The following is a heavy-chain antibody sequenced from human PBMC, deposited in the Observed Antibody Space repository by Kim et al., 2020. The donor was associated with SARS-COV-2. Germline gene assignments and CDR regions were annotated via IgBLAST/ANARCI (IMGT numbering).Heavy chain of an antibody. J-gene: IGHJ4*02. D-gene: IGHD2-2*01. CDR1: GFTFSNYA. CDR2: ISGNSDET. Sequence: GGSLRLSCAASGFTFSNYAMTWVRQAPGKGLEWVSGISGNSDETSYADSVKGRFTISTDKSKNTVYLQMSGLRAEDTALYYCAKGRCSYGTCDVDSWGQG. V-gene: IGHV3-23*01. CDR3: AKGRCSYGTCDVDS.